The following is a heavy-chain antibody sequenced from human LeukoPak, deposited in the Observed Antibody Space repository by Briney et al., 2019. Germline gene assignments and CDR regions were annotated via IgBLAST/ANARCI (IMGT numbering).Heavy chain of an antibody. CDR2: IYDSVST. Sequence: TQTLSLTCTVSGGSISSGVYYWSWIRQPPGKGLEWIGYIYDSVSTYYNPSRKGRLTISVDTSKNQFSLKLSSVTAANTAVYSCARDYYGSGRYFNWFDPWGQGTLVTVSS. D-gene: IGHD3-10*01. V-gene: IGHV4-30-4*01. J-gene: IGHJ5*02. CDR3: ARDYYGSGRYFNWFDP. CDR1: GGSISSGVYY.